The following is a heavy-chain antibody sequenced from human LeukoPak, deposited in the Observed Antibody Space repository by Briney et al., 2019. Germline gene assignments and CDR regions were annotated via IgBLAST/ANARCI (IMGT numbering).Heavy chain of an antibody. D-gene: IGHD1-26*01. CDR1: GFTFSSYA. CDR3: ARDLDSGSLDY. V-gene: IGHV3-64D*09. Sequence: GGSLRLSCSASGFTFSSYAMHWVRQAPGKGLEYVSGISSNGGRTDYADSVRGRFTISRDNSKNTLYLQMSSLRAEDTAVYYCARDLDSGSLDYRGQGTLVTVSS. CDR2: ISSNGGRT. J-gene: IGHJ4*02.